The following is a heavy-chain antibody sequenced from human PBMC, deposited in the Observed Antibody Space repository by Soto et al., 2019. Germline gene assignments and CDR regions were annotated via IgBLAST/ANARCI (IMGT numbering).Heavy chain of an antibody. V-gene: IGHV1-46*01. CDR3: ATGFLGYTYGHGGDY. CDR1: RDTFTSYY. D-gene: IGHD5-18*01. CDR2: INPHGGST. J-gene: IGHJ4*02. Sequence: ASVKVSCKAPRDTFTSYYINWVRQAPGQGLEWIGVINPHGGSTVYAQKFQGRVTMTEDTSTDTAYMELSSLRSDDTAVYFCATGFLGYTYGHGGDYWGQGTLVTSPQ.